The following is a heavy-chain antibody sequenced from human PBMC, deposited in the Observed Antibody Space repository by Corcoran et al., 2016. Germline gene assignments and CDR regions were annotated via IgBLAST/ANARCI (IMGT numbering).Heavy chain of an antibody. J-gene: IGHJ6*02. Sequence: EVQLVESGGGLVKPGGSLRLSCAASGFTFSSYSMNWVRQAPGKGLEWVSSISSSSSYIYYADSVKGRFTISRDNAKNSLYLQMNSLRAEDTAVDYCASLLEAPPYYYYYGMDVWGQGTTVTVSS. CDR3: ASLLEAPPYYYYYGMDV. V-gene: IGHV3-21*01. D-gene: IGHD1-1*01. CDR2: ISSSSSYI. CDR1: GFTFSSYS.